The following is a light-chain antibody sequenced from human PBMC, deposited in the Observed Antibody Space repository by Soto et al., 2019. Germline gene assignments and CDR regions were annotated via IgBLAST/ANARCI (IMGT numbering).Light chain of an antibody. CDR1: SSDVGTYNF. J-gene: IGLJ2*01. CDR3: SSYGGRNSVL. V-gene: IGLV2-8*01. CDR2: EVT. Sequence: HSALTQPPSASGSPGQSVTISCTGTSSDVGTYNFISWYQQHPGNAPKLLIYEVTKRPSGVPDRFSGSKSANTASLTVSGLQAEDEADYYCSSYGGRNSVLFGRGTQLTVL.